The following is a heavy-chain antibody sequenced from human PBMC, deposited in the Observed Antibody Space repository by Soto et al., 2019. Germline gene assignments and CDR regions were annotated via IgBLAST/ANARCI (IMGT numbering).Heavy chain of an antibody. CDR2: IYYSGST. CDR1: GGSISSGVYY. CDR3: AIGRRVLVAATFPIWFDP. D-gene: IGHD2-15*01. J-gene: IGHJ5*02. Sequence: SETLSLTCTVSGGSISSGVYYWSWIRQPPGKGLEWIGYIYYSGSTYYNPSLKSRVTISVDTSKNQFSLKLSSVTAADTSVYYCAIGRRVLVAATFPIWFDPWGQGTLVTVSS. V-gene: IGHV4-30-4*01.